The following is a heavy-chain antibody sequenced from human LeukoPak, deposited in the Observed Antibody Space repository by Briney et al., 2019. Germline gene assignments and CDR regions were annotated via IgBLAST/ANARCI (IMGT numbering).Heavy chain of an antibody. CDR1: GGSISSSSYY. V-gene: IGHV4-39*07. CDR2: IYYSGST. J-gene: IGHJ5*02. D-gene: IGHD6-13*01. CDR3: ARVTLSAAGHNWFDP. Sequence: SETLSLTCTVSGGSISSSSYYWGWIRQPPGKGLEWIGSIYYSGSTYYNPSLKSRVTISVDTSKNQFSLKLSSVTAADTAVYYCARVTLSAAGHNWFDPWGQGTLVTVSS.